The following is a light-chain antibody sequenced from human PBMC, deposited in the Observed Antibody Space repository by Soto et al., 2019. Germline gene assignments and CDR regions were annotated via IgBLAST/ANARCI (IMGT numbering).Light chain of an antibody. CDR1: SSDVANNNL. CDR3: CSYAGNYSPV. V-gene: IGLV2-23*01. CDR2: EAS. Sequence: SALTQPASVSGSPGQSITISCTGTSSDVANNNLVSWYQQHPGKAPKFVIYEASKRPSGVSNRFSGSKSGNTASLTISGLQAEDEADYYCCSYAGNYSPVFGTGTKLTVL. J-gene: IGLJ1*01.